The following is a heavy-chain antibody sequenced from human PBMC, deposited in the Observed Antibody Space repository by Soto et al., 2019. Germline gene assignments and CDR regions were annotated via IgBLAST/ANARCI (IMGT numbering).Heavy chain of an antibody. V-gene: IGHV1-18*01. J-gene: IGHJ1*01. Sequence: QVPLVQSGAEVKKPGASVKVSCKASGYTFTSYGISWVRQAPGQGLEWMGWISAYNGNTNYAQMLQGRVTMTTDTCTRTAYMELRSLRSDDTAVYYCARVSLLDYGDYKKYFQHWGQGTLVTVSS. D-gene: IGHD4-17*01. CDR3: ARVSLLDYGDYKKYFQH. CDR2: ISAYNGNT. CDR1: GYTFTSYG.